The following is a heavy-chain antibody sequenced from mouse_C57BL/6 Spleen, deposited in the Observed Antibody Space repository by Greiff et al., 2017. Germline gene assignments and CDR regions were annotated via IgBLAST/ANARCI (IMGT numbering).Heavy chain of an antibody. CDR2: ISYDGSN. CDR3: AREDYGYDVGAY. D-gene: IGHD2-2*01. Sequence: ESGPGLVKPSQSLSLTCSVTGYSITSGYYWNWIRQFPGNKLEWMGYISYDGSNNYNPSLKNRISITRDTSKNQFFLKLNSVTTEDTATYYCAREDYGYDVGAYWGQGTLVTVSA. J-gene: IGHJ3*01. V-gene: IGHV3-6*01. CDR1: GYSITSGYY.